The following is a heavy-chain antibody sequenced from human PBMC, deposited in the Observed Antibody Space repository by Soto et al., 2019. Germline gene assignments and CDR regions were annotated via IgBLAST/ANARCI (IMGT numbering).Heavy chain of an antibody. Sequence: PGGSLRLSCAASGFTFISYGMHWVRQAPGKGLEWVAVISYDGSNKYYADSVKGRFTVSRDNSKNTLYLQMNSLRAEDTAVYYCAKDIRNVLRYFDWPTAYYYYYGMDVWGQGTTVTVSS. D-gene: IGHD3-9*01. CDR1: GFTFISYG. V-gene: IGHV3-30*18. J-gene: IGHJ6*02. CDR3: AKDIRNVLRYFDWPTAYYYYYGMDV. CDR2: ISYDGSNK.